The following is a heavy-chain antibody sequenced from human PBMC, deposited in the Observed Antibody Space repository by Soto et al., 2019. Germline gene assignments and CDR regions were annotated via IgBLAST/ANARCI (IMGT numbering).Heavy chain of an antibody. CDR2: SYYSGST. Sequence: SETLSLTCTVSGGSVSSGSYYWSWIRQPPGKGLEWIGYSYYSGSTNYNPSLKSRVTISVDTSKNQFSLKLSSVTAADTAVYYCAGGYSSGWGFDYWGQGTLVTVSS. CDR1: GGSVSSGSYY. D-gene: IGHD6-19*01. J-gene: IGHJ4*02. V-gene: IGHV4-61*01. CDR3: AGGYSSGWGFDY.